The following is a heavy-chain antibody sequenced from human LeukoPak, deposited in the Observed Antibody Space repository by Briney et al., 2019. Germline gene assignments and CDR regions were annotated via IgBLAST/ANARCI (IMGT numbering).Heavy chain of an antibody. J-gene: IGHJ5*02. CDR1: GHTFTEYH. CDR3: VRDLRTRKSPPYQIDL. Sequence: GASARVSCKASGHTFTEYHVHWVRQAPGQELEWMGWIIPNSGDTYSPQKFQGRVTMTSDTSISTVYMELNRLTSDDTAMYYCVRDLRTRKSPPYQIDLWGQGTLVTVSS. CDR2: IIPNSGDT. V-gene: IGHV1-2*02.